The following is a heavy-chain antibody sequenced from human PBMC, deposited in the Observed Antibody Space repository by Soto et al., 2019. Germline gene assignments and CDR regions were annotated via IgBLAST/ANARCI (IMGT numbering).Heavy chain of an antibody. J-gene: IGHJ6*02. CDR3: ASSPRGYCSSTSCRELGNYYGMDV. CDR1: GYSFTSYW. CDR2: IDPSDSYT. D-gene: IGHD2-2*01. Sequence: GESLKISCKGSGYSFTSYWIAWVRQMPGKGLEWMGRIDPSDSYTNYSPSFQGHVTISADKSISPAYLQWSSLKASDTAMYYCASSPRGYCSSTSCRELGNYYGMDVWGQGTTVTVSS. V-gene: IGHV5-10-1*01.